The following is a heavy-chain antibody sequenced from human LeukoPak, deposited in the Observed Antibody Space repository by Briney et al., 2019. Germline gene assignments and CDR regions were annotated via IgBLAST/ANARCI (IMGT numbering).Heavy chain of an antibody. Sequence: ASVKVSCKASGGTFSSYAISWVRQAPGQGLEWMGRIIPILGIANYAQKFQGRVTITADKSTSTAYMELSSLRSEDTAVYYCARDTFYGDYGGHWFDPWGQGTLVTVSS. V-gene: IGHV1-69*04. J-gene: IGHJ5*02. CDR1: GGTFSSYA. CDR3: ARDTFYGDYGGHWFDP. CDR2: IIPILGIA. D-gene: IGHD4-17*01.